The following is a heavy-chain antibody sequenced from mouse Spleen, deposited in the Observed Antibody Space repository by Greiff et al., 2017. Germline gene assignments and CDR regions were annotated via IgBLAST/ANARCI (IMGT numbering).Heavy chain of an antibody. CDR2: ISNGGGST. CDR3: ARLPDSSGYVAWFAY. CDR1: GFTFSSYT. D-gene: IGHD3-2*01. Sequence: EVKLVESGGGLVQPGGSLKLSCAASGFTFSSYTMSWVRQTPEKRLEWVAYISNGGGSTYYPDTVKGRFTISRDNAKNTLYLQMSSLKSEDTAMYYCARLPDSSGYVAWFAYWGQGTLVTVSA. J-gene: IGHJ3*01. V-gene: IGHV5-12-2*01.